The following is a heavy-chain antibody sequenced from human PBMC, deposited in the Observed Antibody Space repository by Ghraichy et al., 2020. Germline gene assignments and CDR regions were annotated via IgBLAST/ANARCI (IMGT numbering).Heavy chain of an antibody. CDR2: IYFSGST. CDR3: ARDQNGPITTFAGGF. CDR1: GGSISSRSGYS. V-gene: IGHV4-39*07. J-gene: IGHJ4*02. Sequence: SETLSLTCTVSGGSISSRSGYSWGWIRQPPGKGLEWIGNIYFSGSTYYNPSLKSRVTISVDTSKKQFSLKLSSVSPADTAVYYCARDQNGPITTFAGGFWGQGTQVTVSS. D-gene: IGHD3-3*01.